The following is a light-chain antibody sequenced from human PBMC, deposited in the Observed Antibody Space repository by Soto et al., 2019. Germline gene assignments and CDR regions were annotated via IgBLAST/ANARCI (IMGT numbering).Light chain of an antibody. Sequence: QSALTQPASVSGAPGQSITISCTGTNSDIGKYTFVSWYGQLPGKAPKLLIFEVDKQPSGISNRFSGSKSGNTASLTISGLRPEDEGNYYCCLYGGSSNYVVFGGGTKLTVL. CDR1: NSDIGKYTF. CDR2: EVD. CDR3: CLYGGSSNYVV. J-gene: IGLJ3*02. V-gene: IGLV2-23*02.